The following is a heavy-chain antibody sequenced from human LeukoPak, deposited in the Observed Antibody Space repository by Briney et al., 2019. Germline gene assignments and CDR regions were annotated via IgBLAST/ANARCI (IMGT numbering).Heavy chain of an antibody. D-gene: IGHD2-2*01. V-gene: IGHV3-48*01. CDR1: GFTFSNYN. CDR3: ARPYCSSTSCPTFDD. J-gene: IGHJ4*02. Sequence: GGSLGLSCAASGFTFSNYNMNWVRQAPGKGLEWVSYISSDGYTIFYADSVQGRFTISRDNAKNSLFLQMNSLRAEDTAMYYCARPYCSSTSCPTFDDWGQGTLVTVSS. CDR2: ISSDGYTI.